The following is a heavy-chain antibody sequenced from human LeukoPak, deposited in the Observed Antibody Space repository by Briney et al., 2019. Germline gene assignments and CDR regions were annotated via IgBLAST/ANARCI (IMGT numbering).Heavy chain of an antibody. J-gene: IGHJ4*02. Sequence: GGSLRLSCAASGFTFSSYGMHWVRQAPGKGLEWVAFIRYDGSNKYYADSVKGRFTISRDNSKNTLYLQMNSLRAEDTAVYYCAKDLWSGYSRFDYWGQGTLVTVSS. CDR1: GFTFSSYG. CDR3: AKDLWSGYSRFDY. CDR2: IRYDGSNK. V-gene: IGHV3-30*02. D-gene: IGHD3-3*01.